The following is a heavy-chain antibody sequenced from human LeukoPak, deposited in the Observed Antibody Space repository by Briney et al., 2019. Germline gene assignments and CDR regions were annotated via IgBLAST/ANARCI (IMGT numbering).Heavy chain of an antibody. V-gene: IGHV3-43*01. CDR3: TRTGPYYYYGMDV. CDR2: NNWDGSSS. CDR1: GFTFTHYN. J-gene: IGHJ6*02. D-gene: IGHD3/OR15-3a*01. Sequence: GGSLRLFCAASGFTFTHYNMYWVRQPPGEGLEWVSLNNWDGSSSYYADSVKGRFTVSRDNNKNSLYLHMNSLRTEDTALYYCTRTGPYYYYGMDVWGQGTTVAVSS.